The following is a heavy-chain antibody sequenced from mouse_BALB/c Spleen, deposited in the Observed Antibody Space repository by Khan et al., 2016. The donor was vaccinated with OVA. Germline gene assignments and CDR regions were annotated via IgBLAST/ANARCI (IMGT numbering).Heavy chain of an antibody. J-gene: IGHJ1*03. CDR1: GYTFSTYW. CDR3: ASFGNHGYFDV. Sequence: QVQLKESGAELMKPGASMKISCKATGYTFSTYWTEWVKQRPGHGLEWIGEILPGRGSTNYNEKFKGKVTFTADTSSNTAHMHLSRLTSEDSAVYYCASFGNHGYFDVWGTGTTVTVSS. D-gene: IGHD2-1*01. V-gene: IGHV1-9*01. CDR2: ILPGRGST.